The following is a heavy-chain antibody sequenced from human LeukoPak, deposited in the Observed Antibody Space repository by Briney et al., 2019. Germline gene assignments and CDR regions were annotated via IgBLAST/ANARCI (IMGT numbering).Heavy chain of an antibody. CDR3: ARDDGSGWNIDY. Sequence: GGSLRLSCVASGFTFSWYSMNWVRQAPGKGLEWLSYIGTSNSPIYCADPVKDRFTVSRDNAKNSLYLQMNSLRDEDTAVYYCARDDGSGWNIDYWGQGTLVTVSS. V-gene: IGHV3-48*02. D-gene: IGHD6-19*01. CDR2: IGTSNSPI. CDR1: GFTFSWYS. J-gene: IGHJ4*02.